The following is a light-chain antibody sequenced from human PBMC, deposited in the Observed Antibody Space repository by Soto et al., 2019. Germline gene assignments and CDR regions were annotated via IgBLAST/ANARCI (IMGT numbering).Light chain of an antibody. V-gene: IGLV2-11*01. CDR2: DVS. J-gene: IGLJ2*01. Sequence: QSVLAQPRSVSGSPGQSVTFSCTGTRSDVGTYNYVSWYQQHPGKAPKVMIFDVSKRPSGVPGRFSGSKSGNTASLTISGLQADDEADYYCCAYGGNTLLFGGGTKVTVL. CDR3: CAYGGNTLL. CDR1: RSDVGTYNY.